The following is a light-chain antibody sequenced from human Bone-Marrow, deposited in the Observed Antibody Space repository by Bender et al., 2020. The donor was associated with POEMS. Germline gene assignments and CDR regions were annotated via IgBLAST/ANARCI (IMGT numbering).Light chain of an antibody. CDR2: EGN. V-gene: IGLV3-16*01. Sequence: SYGLTQPPSVSVSLGQMARITCSGEALPKKYAYWYLQKPGQFPLLVIYEGNERPSGIPERFSGSSSGTIVTLTISGVQAEDQADYYCLSVDRSDTYPVFFGGGTKLTVL. J-gene: IGLJ2*01. CDR1: ALPKKY. CDR3: LSVDRSDTYPVF.